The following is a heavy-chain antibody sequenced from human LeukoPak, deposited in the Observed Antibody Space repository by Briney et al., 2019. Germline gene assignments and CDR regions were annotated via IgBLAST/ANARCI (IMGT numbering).Heavy chain of an antibody. V-gene: IGHV4-61*01. CDR1: GGSVNSGSSY. J-gene: IGHJ4*02. CDR3: ARGLELYDY. D-gene: IGHD1-7*01. CDR2: ISYSGST. Sequence: SETLSLTCTVSGGSVNSGSSYWSWIRQPPGKGLEWIGCISYSGSTYYNPSLKSRVTISVDTSKNQFSLKLSSVTAADTAVYYCARGLELYDYWGQGTLVTVSS.